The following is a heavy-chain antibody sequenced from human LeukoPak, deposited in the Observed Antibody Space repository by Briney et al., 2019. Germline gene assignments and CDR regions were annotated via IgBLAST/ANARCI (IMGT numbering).Heavy chain of an antibody. D-gene: IGHD3-10*01. CDR3: ARTMVRGVTIDY. V-gene: IGHV3-66*01. J-gene: IGHJ4*02. Sequence: GGSLRLSCAASGFTVSSNYMSWVRQAPGKGLEWVSVIYSGGSTYYADSVKGRFTISRDNSKNTLYLQMNSLRAEDTAVYYCARTMVRGVTIDYWGQGTLVTVSS. CDR2: IYSGGST. CDR1: GFTVSSNY.